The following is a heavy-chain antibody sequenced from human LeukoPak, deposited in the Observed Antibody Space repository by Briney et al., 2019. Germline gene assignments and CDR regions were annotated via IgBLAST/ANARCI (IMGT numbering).Heavy chain of an antibody. CDR3: ARESYPGKFDY. V-gene: IGHV3-30-3*01. CDR2: ISYDGSNK. Sequence: GGSLRLSCAASGFTFSSYAMPWVRQAPGKGLEWVAVISYDGSNKYYADSVKGRFTISRDNSKNTLYLQMNSLRAEDTAVYYCARESYPGKFDYWGQGTLVTASS. J-gene: IGHJ4*02. D-gene: IGHD4-23*01. CDR1: GFTFSSYA.